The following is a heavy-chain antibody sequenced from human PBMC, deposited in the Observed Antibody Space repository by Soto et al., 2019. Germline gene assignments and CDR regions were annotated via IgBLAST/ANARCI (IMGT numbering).Heavy chain of an antibody. CDR3: ARLVGGSYYYYGMDV. CDR1: GGTFSSYA. V-gene: IGHV1-69*01. D-gene: IGHD6-13*01. J-gene: IGHJ6*02. Sequence: QVQLVQSGAEVKKPGSSVKVSCKASGGTFSSYAISWVRQAPGQGLEWMGGIIPIFGTANYAQNFQGRVTSTADESTSPAYMELSSLRSEDTAVYYCARLVGGSYYYYGMDVWGQGPKVPVSS. CDR2: IIPIFGTA.